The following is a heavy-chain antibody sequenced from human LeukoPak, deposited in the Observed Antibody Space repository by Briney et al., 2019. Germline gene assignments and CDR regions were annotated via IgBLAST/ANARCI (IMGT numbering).Heavy chain of an antibody. J-gene: IGHJ6*03. CDR2: IYYTETA. CDR3: ARDCPAYCNGGSCYYYYYMDV. D-gene: IGHD2-15*01. V-gene: IGHV4-39*07. CDR1: GGSISTSGYY. Sequence: PSGTLSLTCTVSGGSISTSGYYWGWVRQPPGKGLEWIGSIYYTETAYYNPSLKSRVTISVDTSKNHFSLNLSSVTAADTAVYYCARDCPAYCNGGSCYYYYYMDVWGKGTTVTVSS.